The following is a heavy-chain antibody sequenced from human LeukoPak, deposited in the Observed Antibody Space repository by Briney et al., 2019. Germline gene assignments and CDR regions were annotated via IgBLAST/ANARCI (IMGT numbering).Heavy chain of an antibody. V-gene: IGHV3-33*01. CDR1: GFTFSSYG. D-gene: IGHD6-13*01. CDR3: AREWAAAGTDAFDI. J-gene: IGHJ3*02. CDR2: IWYDGSNK. Sequence: GGSLRLSCAASGFTFSSYGMHWVRQAPGKGLEWVAVIWYDGSNKYYADSVKGRFTISRDNSENTLYLQMNSLRAEDTAVYYCAREWAAAGTDAFDIWGQGTMVTVSS.